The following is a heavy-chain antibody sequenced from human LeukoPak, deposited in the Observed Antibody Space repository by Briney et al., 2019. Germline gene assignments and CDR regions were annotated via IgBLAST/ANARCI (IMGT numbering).Heavy chain of an antibody. CDR2: IYYSGST. CDR3: VRGSSSSWYYFDS. Sequence: SETLSLTCTVSGGSISSGSYYWGWIRQPPGKGLEWIGSIYYSGSTNYNPSLKSRVTISVDTSKNQFSLKLSSVTAADTAVYYCVRGSSSSWYYFDSWGQGTLVTVSA. D-gene: IGHD6-13*01. J-gene: IGHJ4*02. CDR1: GGSISSGSYY. V-gene: IGHV4-39*07.